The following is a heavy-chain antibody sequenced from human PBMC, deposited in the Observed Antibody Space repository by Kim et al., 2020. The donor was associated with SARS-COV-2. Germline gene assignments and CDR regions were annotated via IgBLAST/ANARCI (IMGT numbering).Heavy chain of an antibody. CDR1: GGSISSYY. V-gene: IGHV4-59*01. CDR2: IYYSGST. J-gene: IGHJ6*02. D-gene: IGHD3-9*01. CDR3: ARASLVDYDILTGRRTWALYGMDV. Sequence: SETLSLTCTVSGGSISSYYWSWIRQPPGKGLEWIGYIYYSGSTNYNPSLKSRVTISVDTSKNQFSLKLSSVTAADTAVYYCARASLVDYDILTGRRTWALYGMDVWGQGTTVTVSS.